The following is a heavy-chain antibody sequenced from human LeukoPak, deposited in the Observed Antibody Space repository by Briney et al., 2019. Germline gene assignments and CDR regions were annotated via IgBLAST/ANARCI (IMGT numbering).Heavy chain of an antibody. CDR2: IRSKDYGGTT. J-gene: IGHJ4*02. CDR1: GFRFGDSA. D-gene: IGHD4-23*01. V-gene: IGHV3-49*03. Sequence: GRSLRLSCTTSGFRFGDSALSWFRQAPGKGLEWVGFIRSKDYGGTTENAASVKGRFTISRDDSKSIVYLQMNSLKTEDTAVYYCARGWDGGNDYWGQGTLVTVSS. CDR3: ARGWDGGNDY.